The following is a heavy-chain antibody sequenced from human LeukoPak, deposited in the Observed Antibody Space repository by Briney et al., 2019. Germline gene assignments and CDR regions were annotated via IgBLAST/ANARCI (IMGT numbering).Heavy chain of an antibody. D-gene: IGHD6-19*01. CDR3: AAQWLERLNWFDP. Sequence: PSETLSLTCTVSGGSISSSSYYWGWIRQPPGKGLEWIGSIYYSGSTYYNPSLKSRVTISVDTSKNQFSLKLSSVTAADTAVYYCAAQWLERLNWFDPWGRGTLVTVSS. CDR1: GGSISSSSYY. CDR2: IYYSGST. V-gene: IGHV4-39*01. J-gene: IGHJ5*02.